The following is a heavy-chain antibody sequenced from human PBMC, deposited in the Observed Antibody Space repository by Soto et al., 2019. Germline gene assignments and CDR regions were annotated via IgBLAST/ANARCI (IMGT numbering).Heavy chain of an antibody. D-gene: IGHD2-15*01. CDR2: SNGGST. CDR1: GFTFSSYA. Sequence: SGGSLRLACAASGFTFSSYAMSWVRQAPGKGLEWVSTSNGGSTYYADSVKGRFTISRDNSKNTLYLQMNSLRAEDTAVYYCAKDLQCSGGSCYRLFDYWGQGTLVTVSS. CDR3: AKDLQCSGGSCYRLFDY. J-gene: IGHJ4*02. V-gene: IGHV3-23*01.